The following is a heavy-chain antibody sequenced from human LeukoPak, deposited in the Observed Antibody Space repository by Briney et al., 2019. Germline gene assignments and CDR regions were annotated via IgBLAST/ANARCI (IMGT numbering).Heavy chain of an antibody. Sequence: ASVKVSCKASGYTFTSYGISWVRQAPRQGVGWMGWISAYNGNTNYAQKLQGRVTMTTDTSTSTAYMELRSLGSDDTAVYYCARDQGGYYPYDYWGQGTLVTVSS. CDR3: ARDQGGYYPYDY. J-gene: IGHJ4*02. CDR2: ISAYNGNT. D-gene: IGHD3-22*01. CDR1: GYTFTSYG. V-gene: IGHV1-18*01.